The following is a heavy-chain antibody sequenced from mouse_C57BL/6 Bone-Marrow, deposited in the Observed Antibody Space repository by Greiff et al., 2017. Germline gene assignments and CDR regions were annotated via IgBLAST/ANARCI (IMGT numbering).Heavy chain of an antibody. CDR2: ISNGGGST. J-gene: IGHJ1*03. V-gene: IGHV5-12*01. Sequence: EVKLVESGGGLVQPGGSLKLSCAASGFTFSDYYMYWVRQTPEKRLEWVAYISNGGGSTYYPDTVKGRFTISRDNAKNTLYLQMSRLKSEDTAVYYCARRRGWYFDVWGTGTTVTVSA. CDR3: ARRRGWYFDV. CDR1: GFTFSDYY.